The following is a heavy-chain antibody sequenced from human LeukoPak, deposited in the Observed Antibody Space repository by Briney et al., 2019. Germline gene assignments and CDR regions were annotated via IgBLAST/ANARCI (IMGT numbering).Heavy chain of an antibody. CDR1: GFTFSTYS. Sequence: GGSLRLSCAASGFTFSTYSMNWVRQAPGKGLEWVSYISSSSSTIYYADSVKGRFTISRDNAKNSLYLQMNSLRAEDTAVYYCARVYGRRGAKYYYYYYYMDVWGKGTTVTVSS. CDR3: ARVYGRRGAKYYYYYYYMDV. V-gene: IGHV3-48*01. J-gene: IGHJ6*03. CDR2: ISSSSSTI. D-gene: IGHD3-10*01.